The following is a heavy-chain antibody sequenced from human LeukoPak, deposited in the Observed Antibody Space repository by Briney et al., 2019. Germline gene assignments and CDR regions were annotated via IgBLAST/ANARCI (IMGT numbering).Heavy chain of an antibody. D-gene: IGHD2-21*02. V-gene: IGHV1-69*05. CDR2: IIPIFGTA. CDR3: ARAVAVVTAIDY. CDR1: GGTFSSYA. J-gene: IGHJ4*02. Sequence: SVKVSCKASGGTFSSYAISWVRQAPGQGLEWMGGIIPIFGTANYAQKFQGRVTMTRDMSTSTVYMELSSLRSEDTAVYYCARAVAVVTAIDYWGQGTLVTVSS.